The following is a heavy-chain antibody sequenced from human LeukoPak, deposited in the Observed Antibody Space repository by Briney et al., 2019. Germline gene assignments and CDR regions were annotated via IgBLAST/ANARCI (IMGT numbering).Heavy chain of an antibody. D-gene: IGHD5-18*01. CDR2: IKEDGSEK. Sequence: GGSLRLSCAASGFTVSNNYMSWVRQAPGKVLEWVANIKEDGSEKYYVDSVRGRFTISRDNAKNSQYLQMNSLRAEDTAVYYCARLPLTARRHFDYWGQGTLVTVSS. CDR1: GFTVSNNY. CDR3: ARLPLTARRHFDY. J-gene: IGHJ4*02. V-gene: IGHV3-7*05.